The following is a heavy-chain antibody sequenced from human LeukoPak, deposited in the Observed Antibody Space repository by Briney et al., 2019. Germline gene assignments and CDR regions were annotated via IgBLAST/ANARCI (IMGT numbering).Heavy chain of an antibody. D-gene: IGHD3-22*01. Sequence: GGSLRLSCAASGFTFSSYGMHWVRQAPGKGLEWVAFIRYDGSNKYYADCVKGRFTISRDNSKNTLYLQMNSLRAEDTAVYYCAREGTYDPYYYDSSGYSESVDYWGQGTLVTVSS. CDR2: IRYDGSNK. J-gene: IGHJ4*02. CDR1: GFTFSSYG. CDR3: AREGTYDPYYYDSSGYSESVDY. V-gene: IGHV3-30*02.